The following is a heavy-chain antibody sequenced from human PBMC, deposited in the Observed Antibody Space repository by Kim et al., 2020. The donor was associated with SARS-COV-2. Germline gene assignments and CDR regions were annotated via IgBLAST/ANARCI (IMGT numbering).Heavy chain of an antibody. D-gene: IGHD3-9*01. V-gene: IGHV1-69*13. J-gene: IGHJ6*02. CDR3: ARDPIPNQLRYFDWLPVYYYYGMDV. CDR1: GGTFSSYA. CDR2: IIPIFGTA. Sequence: SVKVSCKASGGTFSSYAISWVRQAPGQGLEWMGGIIPIFGTANYAQKFQGRVTITADESTSTAYMELSSLRSEDTAVYYCARDPIPNQLRYFDWLPVYYYYGMDVWGQGTTVTVSS.